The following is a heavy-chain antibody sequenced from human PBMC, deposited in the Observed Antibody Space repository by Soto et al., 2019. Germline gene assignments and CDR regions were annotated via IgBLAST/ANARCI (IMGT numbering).Heavy chain of an antibody. Sequence: QVQLVQSGAEVKTPGSSVKVSCKASGGSFSSYAISWVRQAPVQGLEWMGGIIPIFGAPTYAQKFQGRVTIIADKSTSTAYMELSSLRSEDTALYYCARAGPVSGNHAFDIWGQGTLVTVSS. D-gene: IGHD6-19*01. CDR2: IIPIFGAP. CDR3: ARAGPVSGNHAFDI. V-gene: IGHV1-69*06. J-gene: IGHJ3*02. CDR1: GGSFSSYA.